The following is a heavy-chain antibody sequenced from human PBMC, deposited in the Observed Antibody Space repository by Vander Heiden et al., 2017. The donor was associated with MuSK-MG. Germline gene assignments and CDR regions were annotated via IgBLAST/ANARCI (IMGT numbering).Heavy chain of an antibody. J-gene: IGHJ5*02. D-gene: IGHD3-3*01. CDR1: GGSINTNDYF. V-gene: IGHV4-39*01. CDR2: VRSRGNT. CDR3: ARVWRLEWFDP. Sequence: QLQLQESGPGLAMPSETLSLTRTVFGGSINTNDYFWGWIRQPPGKGLEWIGHVRSRGNTYDNPSLKSRLNMFVDTSKNQFSLNPTYVTAADTAVYYCARVWRLEWFDPWGQGTLVTVSS.